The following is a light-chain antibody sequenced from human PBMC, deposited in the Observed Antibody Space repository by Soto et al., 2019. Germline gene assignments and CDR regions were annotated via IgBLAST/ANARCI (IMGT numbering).Light chain of an antibody. J-gene: IGLJ1*01. CDR1: SSNIGGNA. CDR3: AAWDDSLSGYV. Sequence: QSVLTQPPSASGTPGQRVTISCSGSSSNIGGNAVNWYQPLPGTTPKLLIYSNNQRPSGVPDRFSGSKSGTSASLAISGLQSDDEADYYCAAWDDSLSGYVFGTGTTLTVL. V-gene: IGLV1-44*01. CDR2: SNN.